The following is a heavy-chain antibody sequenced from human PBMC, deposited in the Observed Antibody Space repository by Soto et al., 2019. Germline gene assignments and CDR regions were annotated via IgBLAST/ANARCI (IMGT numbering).Heavy chain of an antibody. CDR3: AKGPWQPPHCVDT. V-gene: IGHV3-23*01. CDR1: GFTFSTYT. J-gene: IGHJ5*02. CDR2: ISGNSATT. D-gene: IGHD6-13*01. Sequence: EVQLLESGGGLVQPGGSLRLSCAASGFTFSTYTMSWVRQAPGKGLEWVSAISGNSATTYHADSVKGRFTISRDNSKNTLDLQMSSLRADDTAVYYWAKGPWQPPHCVDTWGQGALVTVSA.